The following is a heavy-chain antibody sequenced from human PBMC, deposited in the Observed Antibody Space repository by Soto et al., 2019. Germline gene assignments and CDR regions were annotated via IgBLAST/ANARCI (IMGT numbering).Heavy chain of an antibody. J-gene: IGHJ4*02. D-gene: IGHD3-3*01. CDR3: AKVLLAFRGPDNLDY. CDR2: INTDGSDT. V-gene: IGHV3-74*01. CDR1: GFTFSSNW. Sequence: PGGSLRLSCAASGFTFSSNWMHWVRQPPGKGLVWVSRINTDGSDTSYADSVKGRFTISRDNAKNTLYLQMNSLRAEDTAMYYCAKVLLAFRGPDNLDYWGQGTLVTVSS.